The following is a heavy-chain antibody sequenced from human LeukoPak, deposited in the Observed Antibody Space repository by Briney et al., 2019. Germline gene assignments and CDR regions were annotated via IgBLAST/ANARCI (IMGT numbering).Heavy chain of an antibody. CDR2: ITYDGST. CDR3: ARGLASGYPPIPFDY. V-gene: IGHV4-34*01. D-gene: IGHD3-3*01. J-gene: IGHJ4*02. Sequence: SETLSLTCAVFGGSFDGYYWSWIRQPPGKGLEWIGEITYDGSTNYNPSLKSRVTISVDTSRIQFSLNLSSVTAADTAIYYCARGLASGYPPIPFDYWGQGTQVTVSS. CDR1: GGSFDGYY.